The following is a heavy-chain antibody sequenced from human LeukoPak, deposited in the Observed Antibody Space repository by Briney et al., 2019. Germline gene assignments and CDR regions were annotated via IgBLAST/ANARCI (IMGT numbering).Heavy chain of an antibody. D-gene: IGHD3-10*01. CDR3: VVDLSGSADY. CDR1: GFIVSSNY. V-gene: IGHV3-74*01. CDR2: TNEHGTII. J-gene: IGHJ4*02. Sequence: GGSLRLSCAASGFIVSSNYMNWVRQAPGEGLVWVSRTNEHGTIINYADSVKGRFTISRDNAKNTLYLQMNSLRTEDSALYYCVVDLSGSADYWGQGTLVTVSS.